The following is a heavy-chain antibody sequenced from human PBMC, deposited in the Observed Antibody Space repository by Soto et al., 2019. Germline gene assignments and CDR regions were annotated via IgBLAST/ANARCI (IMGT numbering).Heavy chain of an antibody. CDR1: GFTFRSYG. Sequence: GGSLRLSCAASGFTFRSYGMHWVRQAPGKGLGWVAVISYDGNNKYYADSVKGRLTISRDNSKNTVSLQMNSLRAEDTAMYYCAKERTRHFDYWGQGIPVTVSS. CDR2: ISYDGNNK. V-gene: IGHV3-30*18. D-gene: IGHD1-1*01. CDR3: AKERTRHFDY. J-gene: IGHJ4*02.